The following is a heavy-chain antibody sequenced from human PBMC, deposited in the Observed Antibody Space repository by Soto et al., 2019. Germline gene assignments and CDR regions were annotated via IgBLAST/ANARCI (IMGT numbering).Heavy chain of an antibody. D-gene: IGHD1-1*01. Sequence: QVQLVQSGAEVKKPGSSVKVSCKSSGGTFSSHAISWVRQAPGQGLEWMGGIIPIFGTAYYAHKFQGRLTITADESTSTAYMELSSLRSEDTAVYFCARGHANLNDMGSLDYWGQGTLVTVSS. V-gene: IGHV1-69*01. J-gene: IGHJ4*02. CDR2: IIPIFGTA. CDR3: ARGHANLNDMGSLDY. CDR1: GGTFSSHA.